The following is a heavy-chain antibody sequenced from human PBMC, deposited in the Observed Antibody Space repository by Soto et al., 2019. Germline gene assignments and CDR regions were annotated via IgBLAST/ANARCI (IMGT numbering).Heavy chain of an antibody. V-gene: IGHV3-7*03. CDR2: IKHDGSVQ. CDR3: ATAAYSNAWYRCDL. CDR1: GFTFSGYW. Sequence: GGSLRLSCEASGFTFSGYWMSWVRQAPGKGLEWVADIKHDGSVQYYVDSVKGRFTISRDNAKKLLYLQMNGLRAEDTALYYCATAAYSNAWYRCDLWGQGTLVTVSS. J-gene: IGHJ5*02. D-gene: IGHD4-4*01.